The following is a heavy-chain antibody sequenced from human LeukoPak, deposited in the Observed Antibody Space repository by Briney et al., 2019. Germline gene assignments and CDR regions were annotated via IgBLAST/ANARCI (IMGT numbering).Heavy chain of an antibody. Sequence: GGSLRLSCVASGFNFGKYAMQWVRQAPGKGPEWVSYINSGGSTTYYIDSMKGRITISRDNAKNSLYLQMNSLRAEDTAVYYCARDRLQLVLFDYWGQGTLVTVSS. CDR2: INSGGSTT. V-gene: IGHV3-48*04. D-gene: IGHD6-6*01. CDR3: ARDRLQLVLFDY. J-gene: IGHJ4*02. CDR1: GFNFGKYA.